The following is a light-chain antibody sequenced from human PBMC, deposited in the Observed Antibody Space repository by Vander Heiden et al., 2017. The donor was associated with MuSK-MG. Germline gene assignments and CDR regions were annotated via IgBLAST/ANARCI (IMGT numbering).Light chain of an antibody. J-gene: IGLJ2*01. CDR1: RFRRYY. CDR3: NSRDSSGNHVV. CDR2: GKN. Sequence: SSERSQSHAVCLSLGQTVRITCQGDRFRRYYAIWYQQKPGQAPVLVIYGKNNRPSGIPDRFSGSSSGNTASLTITGAQAEDEADYYCNSRDSSGNHVVFGGGTKLTVL. V-gene: IGLV3-19*01.